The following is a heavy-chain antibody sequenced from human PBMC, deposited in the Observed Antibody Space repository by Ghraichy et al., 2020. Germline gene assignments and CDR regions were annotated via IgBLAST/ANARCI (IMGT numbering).Heavy chain of an antibody. CDR3: AKGGRRVGATGPTAMDV. V-gene: IGHV3-23*01. CDR1: GFTFSSYA. J-gene: IGHJ6*02. CDR2: ISGSGGST. Sequence: GGSLRLSCSASGFTFSSYAMSWVRQAPGKGLEWVSAISGSGGSTYYADSVKGRFTISRDNSKNTLYLQMNSLRAEDTAVYYCAKGGRRVGATGPTAMDVWGQGTTVTVSS. D-gene: IGHD1-26*01.